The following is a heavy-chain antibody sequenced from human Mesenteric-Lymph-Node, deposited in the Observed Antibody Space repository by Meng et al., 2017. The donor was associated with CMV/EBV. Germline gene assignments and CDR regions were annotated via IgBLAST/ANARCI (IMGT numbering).Heavy chain of an antibody. V-gene: IGHV3-21*01. D-gene: IGHD3-9*01. CDR3: AGEVLTGYLAFDY. CDR1: GFTVSSNY. J-gene: IGHJ4*02. Sequence: GESLKISCAASGFTVSSNYMSWVRQAPGKGLEWVSSISSSSSYIYYADSVKGRFTISRDNAKNSLYLQMNSLRAEDTAVYYCAGEVLTGYLAFDYWGQGTLVTVSS. CDR2: ISSSSSYI.